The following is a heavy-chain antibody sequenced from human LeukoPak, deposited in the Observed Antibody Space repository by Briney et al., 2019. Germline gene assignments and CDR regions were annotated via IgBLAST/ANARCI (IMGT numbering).Heavy chain of an antibody. CDR3: ARDFYSGTSGGSYYFQY. CDR2: ISASNGNT. V-gene: IGHV1-18*01. D-gene: IGHD3-22*01. Sequence: ASVKVSCKASGYTFTRYGISWVRQAPGQGLEWMGWISASNGNTNYAQKFLGRVTLTTDTSTSTAYMGLRSLRSDDSAVFFCARDFYSGTSGGSYYFQYWGQGTLVTVSS. J-gene: IGHJ4*02. CDR1: GYTFTRYG.